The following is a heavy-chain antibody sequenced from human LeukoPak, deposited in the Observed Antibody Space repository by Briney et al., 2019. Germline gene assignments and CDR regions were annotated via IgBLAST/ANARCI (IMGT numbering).Heavy chain of an antibody. J-gene: IGHJ2*01. CDR1: GFTVSSNY. Sequence: GSLRLSCAASGFTVSSNYMSWVRQAPGKGLEWVSVIYSGGSTYYADSVKGRFTISRDNSKNTLYLQMNSLRAEDTAVYYCARDQGYYDSSGYPYWYFDLWGRGTLVTVSS. CDR3: ARDQGYYDSSGYPYWYFDL. V-gene: IGHV3-53*01. D-gene: IGHD3-22*01. CDR2: IYSGGST.